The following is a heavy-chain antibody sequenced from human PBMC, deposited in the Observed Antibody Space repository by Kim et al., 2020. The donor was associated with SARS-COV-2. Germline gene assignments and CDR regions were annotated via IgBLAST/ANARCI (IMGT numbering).Heavy chain of an antibody. D-gene: IGHD3-10*01. V-gene: IGHV7-4-1*02. CDR1: GYTFTSYA. Sequence: ASVKVSCKASGYTFTSYAMNWVRQAPGQGLEWMGWINTNTGNPTYAQGFTGRFVFSSDTSASTAYLQISSLKAEDTAVYYCASSYYGSGSYYRYYYYYGMNVWGQGTTLTVPS. J-gene: IGHJ6*02. CDR3: ASSYYGSGSYYRYYYYYGMNV. CDR2: INTNTGNP.